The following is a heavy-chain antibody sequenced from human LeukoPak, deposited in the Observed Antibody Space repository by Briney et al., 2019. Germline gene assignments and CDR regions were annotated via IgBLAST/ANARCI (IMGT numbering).Heavy chain of an antibody. CDR3: ASANYDILTFRFDY. D-gene: IGHD3-9*01. J-gene: IGHJ4*02. V-gene: IGHV3-48*03. Sequence: GGSLRLSCAASGFTFSSYEMNWVRQAPGKGLEWVSYISSSGSTIYYADSVKGRFTISRDNAKNSLYLQMNSLRAEDTAVYYCASANYDILTFRFDYWGQGTLVTVSS. CDR1: GFTFSSYE. CDR2: ISSSGSTI.